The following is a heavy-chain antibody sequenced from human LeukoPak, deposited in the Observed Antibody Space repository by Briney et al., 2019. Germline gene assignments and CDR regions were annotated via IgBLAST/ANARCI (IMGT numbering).Heavy chain of an antibody. D-gene: IGHD3/OR15-3a*01. J-gene: IGHJ4*02. Sequence: ASVKVSCKLSGNTLTEFSMHWVRQAPGKGLEWMGGFDPEDGKTNYAQKFQGGVTMTEDTSTDTAYMELSSLRSEDTAVYYCATAGDAIDSVMIWDFWGQGTLVTVSS. CDR1: GNTLTEFS. CDR3: ATAGDAIDSVMIWDF. CDR2: FDPEDGKT. V-gene: IGHV1-24*01.